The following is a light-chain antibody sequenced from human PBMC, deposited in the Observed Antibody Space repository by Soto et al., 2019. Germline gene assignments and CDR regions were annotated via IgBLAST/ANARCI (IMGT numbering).Light chain of an antibody. CDR2: STN. V-gene: IGLV1-44*01. CDR3: AAWDGSLNVVL. Sequence: QSALTQPPSASGTPGQRVTISCSGSSSNIGSSTVNWYQQLPGSAPKLLMYSTNQRPSGVPDRFSGSKSGTSASLAISGLQSEDEADYYCAAWDGSLNVVLFGGGTKVTVL. CDR1: SSNIGSST. J-gene: IGLJ2*01.